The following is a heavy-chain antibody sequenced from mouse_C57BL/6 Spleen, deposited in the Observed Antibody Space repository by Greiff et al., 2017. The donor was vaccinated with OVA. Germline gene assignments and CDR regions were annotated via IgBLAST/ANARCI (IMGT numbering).Heavy chain of an antibody. V-gene: IGHV1-26*01. J-gene: IGHJ1*03. CDR3: ARVEDYGGYFDV. CDR1: GYTFTDYY. CDR2: INPNNGGT. D-gene: IGHD2-4*01. Sequence: EVQLQQSGPELVKPGASVKISCKASGYTFTDYYMNWVKQSHGKSLEWIGDINPNNGGTSYNQKFKGKATLTVDKSSSTAYMELRSLTSEDSAVYYCARVEDYGGYFDVWGTGTTVTVSS.